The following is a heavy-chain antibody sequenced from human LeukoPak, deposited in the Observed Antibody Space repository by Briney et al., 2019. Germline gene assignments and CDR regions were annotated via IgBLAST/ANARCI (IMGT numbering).Heavy chain of an antibody. D-gene: IGHD6-19*01. V-gene: IGHV3-48*04. J-gene: IGHJ2*01. CDR2: ISSTGGTI. CDR1: GFTFSTNS. CDR3: ARRIAGTATGGYFEP. Sequence: SCGASGFTFSTNSMNWVRQARGKXLEWVSYISSTGGTIYYADSMKGRFTISRDNAKNSLYLQITSLRADDTAVYYCARRIAGTATGGYFEPWGRGTLVSVSS.